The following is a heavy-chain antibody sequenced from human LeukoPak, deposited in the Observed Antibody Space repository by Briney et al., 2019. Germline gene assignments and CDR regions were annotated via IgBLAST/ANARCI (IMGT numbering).Heavy chain of an antibody. CDR3: ARGRRGSSWYLGWFDP. CDR1: GFTFSSYG. V-gene: IGHV3-33*01. Sequence: RGSLRLSCAASGFTFSSYGMHWVRQAPGKGLEWVAVKWYDGSNKYYADSVKGRFTISRDNSKNTLYLQMNSLRAEDTAVYYCARGRRGSSWYLGWFDPWGQGTLVTVSA. D-gene: IGHD6-13*01. CDR2: KWYDGSNK. J-gene: IGHJ5*02.